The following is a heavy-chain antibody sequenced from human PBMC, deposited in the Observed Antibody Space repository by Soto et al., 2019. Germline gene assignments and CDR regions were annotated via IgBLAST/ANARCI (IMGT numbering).Heavy chain of an antibody. Sequence: QITLKESGPTLVKPTQTLTLTCTFSGFSLSTSGVGVGWIRQPPGKAREWLALIYWDDDKRYSPSLKSRLTITKDTSKNQVVLTMTNMDPVDTATYYCAHRLGYSSHPPWFDPWGQGTLVTASS. CDR2: IYWDDDK. D-gene: IGHD6-13*01. V-gene: IGHV2-5*02. J-gene: IGHJ5*02. CDR1: GFSLSTSGVG. CDR3: AHRLGYSSHPPWFDP.